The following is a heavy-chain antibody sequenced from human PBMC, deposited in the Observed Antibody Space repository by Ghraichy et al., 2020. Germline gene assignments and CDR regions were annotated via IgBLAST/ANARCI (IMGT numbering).Heavy chain of an antibody. CDR3: AKDSSGWLYYFDY. V-gene: IGHV3-23*01. J-gene: IGHJ4*02. Sequence: LSLTCAASGFTFSSYAMSWVRQAPGKGLEWVSAISGSGGSTYYADSVKGRFTISRDNSKNTLYLQMNSLRAEDTAVYYCAKDSSGWLYYFDYWGQGTLVTVSS. D-gene: IGHD6-19*01. CDR2: ISGSGGST. CDR1: GFTFSSYA.